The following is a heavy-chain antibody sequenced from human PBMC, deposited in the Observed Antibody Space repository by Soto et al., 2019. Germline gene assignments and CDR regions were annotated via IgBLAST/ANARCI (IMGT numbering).Heavy chain of an antibody. Sequence: QVQLVESGGGVVQPGRSLRLSCAASGFTFSSYGMHWVRQAPGKGLEWVAVISYDGSNKYYADSVKGRFTISRDNSKNTLYLQMNSLRAEDTAVYYCAKGGRGAVASRGGYWGQGTLVTVSS. D-gene: IGHD6-19*01. CDR1: GFTFSSYG. V-gene: IGHV3-30*18. J-gene: IGHJ4*02. CDR2: ISYDGSNK. CDR3: AKGGRGAVASRGGY.